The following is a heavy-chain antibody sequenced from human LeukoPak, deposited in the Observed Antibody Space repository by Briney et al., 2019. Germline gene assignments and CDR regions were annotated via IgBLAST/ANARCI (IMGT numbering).Heavy chain of an antibody. J-gene: IGHJ4*02. V-gene: IGHV3-7*01. CDR3: YCAVEDY. D-gene: IGHD2-15*01. CDR2: IKQDGSEK. CDR1: GFTFSRYW. Sequence: GGSLRLSCATAGFTFSRYWMSWVCQAPGKGLEWVANIKQDGSEKNYVGSVRGRFTISRDNAKNSLYLQMNGLRAEDTAVYYCYCAVEDYWGQGTLVTVSS.